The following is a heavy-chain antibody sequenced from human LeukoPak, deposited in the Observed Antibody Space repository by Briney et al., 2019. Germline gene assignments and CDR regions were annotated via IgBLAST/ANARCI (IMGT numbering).Heavy chain of an antibody. CDR1: GFTFSSFG. CDR3: ARNYYDSSGRTPLFDY. V-gene: IGHV3-64*01. D-gene: IGHD3-22*01. CDR2: ISSNGGST. Sequence: GGSLRLSCAASGFTFSSFGMSWVRQAPGKGLEYVSAISSNGGSTYYANSVKGRFTISRDNSKNTLYLQMGSLRAEDMAVYYCARNYYDSSGRTPLFDYWGQGTLVTVSS. J-gene: IGHJ4*02.